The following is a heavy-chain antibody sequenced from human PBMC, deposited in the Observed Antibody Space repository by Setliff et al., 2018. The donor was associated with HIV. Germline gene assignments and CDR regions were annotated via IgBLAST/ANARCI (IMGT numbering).Heavy chain of an antibody. V-gene: IGHV3-72*01. D-gene: IGHD3-10*01. CDR2: IRDKPNSYTT. Sequence: PGGSLRLSCAASGFIFSDHYMDWVRQAPGKGLEWVGRIRDKPNSYTTQYAASVKGRFIISRDGSENSLYLQMNNLKSEDTAVYYCVRDVAATNMVRGILYHYYYMDVWGKGTTVTVSS. CDR3: VRDVAATNMVRGILYHYYYMDV. J-gene: IGHJ6*03. CDR1: GFIFSDHY.